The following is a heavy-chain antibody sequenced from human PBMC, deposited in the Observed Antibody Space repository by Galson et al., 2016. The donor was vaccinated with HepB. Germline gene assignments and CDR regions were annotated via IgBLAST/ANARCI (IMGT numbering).Heavy chain of an antibody. CDR1: GGSISSGDYY. J-gene: IGHJ3*02. Sequence: ETLSLTCTVFGGSISSGDYYWAWVRQPPGKGPQWIASIYSGGSTHYNPSLKSRATISRDMSKNQFSLQLSSVTAADTAVFYCARVTARCSFDIRGQGTMVTVSS. CDR3: ARVTARCSFDI. CDR2: IYSGGST. D-gene: IGHD2-21*02. V-gene: IGHV4-39*01.